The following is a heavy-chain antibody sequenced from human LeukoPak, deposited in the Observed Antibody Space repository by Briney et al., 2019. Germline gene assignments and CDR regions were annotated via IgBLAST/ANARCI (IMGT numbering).Heavy chain of an antibody. D-gene: IGHD1-26*01. V-gene: IGHV3-7*01. Sequence: AGGSLRLSCPASGFTFRDWWMSWVRQAPGKGLEWVAYINPDGSDQYYVDSVRGRFTVSRDNAKNSLYLQINSLRAEDTAVYYCARYGGSYYFDNWGQGTLVTVSS. CDR2: INPDGSDQ. CDR1: GFTFRDWW. CDR3: ARYGGSYYFDN. J-gene: IGHJ4*02.